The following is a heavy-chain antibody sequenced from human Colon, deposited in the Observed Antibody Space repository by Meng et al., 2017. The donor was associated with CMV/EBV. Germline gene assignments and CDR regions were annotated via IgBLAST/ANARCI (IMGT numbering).Heavy chain of an antibody. CDR1: GHSIASSYY. CDR3: VRDLHGSGSYAIVY. V-gene: IGHV4-38-2*02. Sequence: GSLRLSCSVSGHSIASSYYWGWVRQPPGKGLEWIGSAYHSGSTYYNPSLRGRVTVSVDTSKNQFYLTLTSVSAADTAVYYCVRDLHGSGSYAIVYWGQGTLVTVSS. J-gene: IGHJ4*02. CDR2: AYHSGST. D-gene: IGHD3-10*01.